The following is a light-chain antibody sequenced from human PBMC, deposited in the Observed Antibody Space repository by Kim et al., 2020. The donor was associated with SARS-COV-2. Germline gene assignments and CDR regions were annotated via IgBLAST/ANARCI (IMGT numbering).Light chain of an antibody. CDR3: QQYHSVPFT. J-gene: IGKJ2*01. CDR2: DAS. CDR1: GDIRNN. Sequence: GHSVTITCQASGDIRNNLSWYRLKPGRPLKLLFHDASNLEPGVPSRFSGSGSGTDFVFTINGLQPEDIPTYYCQQYHSVPFTFGQGPKLEI. V-gene: IGKV1-33*01.